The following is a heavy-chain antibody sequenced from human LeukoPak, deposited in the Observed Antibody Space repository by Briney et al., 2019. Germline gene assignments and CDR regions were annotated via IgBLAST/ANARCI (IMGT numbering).Heavy chain of an antibody. CDR3: ARDHEVQQQLANYFDY. J-gene: IGHJ4*02. CDR2: INPSGGST. CDR1: GYSFTNFY. Sequence: GASVKVSCKASGYSFTNFYMHWVRQAPGQGLEWVGIINPSGGSTTYAQKFLGRVTMTRDTSTSTVYMELSNLIFEDTAVYYCARDHEVQQQLANYFDYWGQGTLVTVSS. D-gene: IGHD6-13*01. V-gene: IGHV1-46*01.